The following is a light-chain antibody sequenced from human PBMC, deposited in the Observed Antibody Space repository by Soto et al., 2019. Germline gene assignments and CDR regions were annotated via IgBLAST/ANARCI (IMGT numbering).Light chain of an antibody. J-gene: IGLJ1*01. CDR3: NSYRSSSTRV. Sequence: QSALTQPASVSGSPGQSITISCTGTSSDVGGYNYVSWYQQHPGKAPKLMIYEVSNRPSGVSNRFSGSKSGNTASLTISGLQAEDEADYYCNSYRSSSTRVFGTGTKLTVL. CDR2: EVS. V-gene: IGLV2-14*01. CDR1: SSDVGGYNY.